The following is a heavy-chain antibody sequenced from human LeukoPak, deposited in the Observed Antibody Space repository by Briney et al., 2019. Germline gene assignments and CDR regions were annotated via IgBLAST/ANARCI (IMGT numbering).Heavy chain of an antibody. CDR3: ARHLNYYLDY. Sequence: GGSLRLSCAASGFTFSSYGMHWVRQAPGKGLEWVAFIRYDGSNKYYADSVKGRFTISRDNSKNTLYLQMNSLRPEDTAVYYCARHLNYYLDYWGQGTLVTVSS. CDR1: GFTFSSYG. V-gene: IGHV3-30*02. D-gene: IGHD3-10*01. J-gene: IGHJ4*02. CDR2: IRYDGSNK.